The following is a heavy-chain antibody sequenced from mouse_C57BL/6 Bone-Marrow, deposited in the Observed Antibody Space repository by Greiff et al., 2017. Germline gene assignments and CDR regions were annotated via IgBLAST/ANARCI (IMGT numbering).Heavy chain of an antibody. CDR2: IYPRSGNT. CDR3: AESSYYYCSSLDY. D-gene: IGHD1-1*01. J-gene: IGHJ2*01. V-gene: IGHV1-81*01. Sequence: QVQLQQSGAELARPGASVKLSCKASGYTFTSYGISWVQQRTGQGLEWIGEIYPRSGNTYYNEMFNGKATLTADKSSSTAYMELRSLTSEDAAVYFCAESSYYYCSSLDYWGQGTTLTVSS. CDR1: GYTFTSYG.